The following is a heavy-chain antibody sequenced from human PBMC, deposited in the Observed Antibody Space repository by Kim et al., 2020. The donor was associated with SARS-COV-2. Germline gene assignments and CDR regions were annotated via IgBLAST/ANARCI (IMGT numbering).Heavy chain of an antibody. CDR1: GFTFVDYS. D-gene: IGHD2-8*01. CDR3: AKDLRGYYNPGVFDL. CDR2: LSGSGGST. J-gene: IGHJ3*01. V-gene: IGHV3-23*01. Sequence: GGSLRLSCAASGFTFVDYSMFWVRQAPGKGLEWVSGLSGSGGSTYYADAVKGRFVISRDNPRNTLHLQMNSLRADDSAEYYCAKDLRGYYNPGVFDLWG.